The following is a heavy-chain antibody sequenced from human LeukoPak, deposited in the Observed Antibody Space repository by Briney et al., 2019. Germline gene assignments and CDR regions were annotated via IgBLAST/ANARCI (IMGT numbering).Heavy chain of an antibody. CDR3: ASGAARLYYYYGMDV. CDR2: IIPIFGTA. CDR1: GGTFSSYA. Sequence: VASVKVSCKASGGTFSSYAISWVRQAPGQGLEWMGGIIPIFGTANYAQKLQGRVTITADESTSTAYMELSSLRSEDTAVYYCASGAARLYYYYGMDVWGQGTTVTVSS. J-gene: IGHJ6*02. V-gene: IGHV1-69*13. D-gene: IGHD6-6*01.